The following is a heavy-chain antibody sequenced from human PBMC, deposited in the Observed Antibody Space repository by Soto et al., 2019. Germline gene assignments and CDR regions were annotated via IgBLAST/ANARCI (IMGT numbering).Heavy chain of an antibody. D-gene: IGHD2-15*01. J-gene: IGHJ4*02. CDR1: GGTFSSYA. CDR2: IIPIFGTA. Sequence: QVQLVQSGAEVKKPGSSVKVSCKASGGTFSSYAISWVRQAPGQGLEWMGGIIPIFGTANYAQKFQGRVTITADESTSTAYMELSSLRCEDTAVYYCARGAVGYCSGGSCYSGDYWGQGTLVTVSS. CDR3: ARGAVGYCSGGSCYSGDY. V-gene: IGHV1-69*01.